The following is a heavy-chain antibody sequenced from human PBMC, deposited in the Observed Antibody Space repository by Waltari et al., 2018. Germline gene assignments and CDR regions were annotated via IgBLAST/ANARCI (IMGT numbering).Heavy chain of an antibody. V-gene: IGHV1-69*12. CDR2: IIPIFGTS. D-gene: IGHD6-13*01. Sequence: QVQLVQSGAEVKKPGSSVKVSCKASGGTFSSYAISWVRQAPGQGLEWMGGIIPIFGTSTYAQKFHGRVTITADESTSTAYMELSSLRSEDTAVYYCAREGTGYSSSWPPAYFQHWGQGTLVTVSS. CDR3: AREGTGYSSSWPPAYFQH. J-gene: IGHJ1*01. CDR1: GGTFSSYA.